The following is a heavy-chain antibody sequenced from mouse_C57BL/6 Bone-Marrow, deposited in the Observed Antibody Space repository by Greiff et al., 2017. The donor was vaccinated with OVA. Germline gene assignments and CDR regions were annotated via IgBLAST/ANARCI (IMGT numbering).Heavy chain of an antibody. J-gene: IGHJ3*01. CDR2: IDTETGGT. V-gene: IGHV1-15*01. CDR1: GYTFTDYE. D-gene: IGHD2-1*01. Sequence: QVTLKVSGAELVRPGASVTLSCKASGYTFTDYEMHWVKQTPVHGLEWIGAIDTETGGTAYKQKFKGKAILTADKYSSTAYMELRSLTSEDSAVYYCTRVTYGNYPAWCAYWGQGTLVTVSA. CDR3: TRVTYGNYPAWCAY.